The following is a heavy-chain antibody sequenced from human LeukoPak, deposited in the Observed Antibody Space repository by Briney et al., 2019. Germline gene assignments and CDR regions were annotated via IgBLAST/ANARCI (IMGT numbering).Heavy chain of an antibody. Sequence: GGSLRLSCAASGFTFSSYGMHRVRQAPGKGLEWVAVISYDGSNKYYADSVKGRFTISRDNSKNTLYLQMNSLRAEDTAVYYCAKDGGDGYQLLEYYFDYWGQGTLVTVSS. CDR1: GFTFSSYG. V-gene: IGHV3-30*18. J-gene: IGHJ4*02. CDR3: AKDGGDGYQLLEYYFDY. D-gene: IGHD2-2*01. CDR2: ISYDGSNK.